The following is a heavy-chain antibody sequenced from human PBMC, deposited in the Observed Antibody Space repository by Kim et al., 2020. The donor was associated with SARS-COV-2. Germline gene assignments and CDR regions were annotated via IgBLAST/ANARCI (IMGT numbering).Heavy chain of an antibody. Sequence: GGSLRLSCAASGFTFSSYAMSWVRQAPGKGLEWVSAISGSGGSTYYAGSVKGRFTISRDNSKNTLYLQMNSLRAEDTAVYYCAKDRVTIFGVVITYFDYWGQGTLVTVSS. V-gene: IGHV3-23*01. CDR2: ISGSGGST. CDR1: GFTFSSYA. CDR3: AKDRVTIFGVVITYFDY. J-gene: IGHJ4*02. D-gene: IGHD3-3*01.